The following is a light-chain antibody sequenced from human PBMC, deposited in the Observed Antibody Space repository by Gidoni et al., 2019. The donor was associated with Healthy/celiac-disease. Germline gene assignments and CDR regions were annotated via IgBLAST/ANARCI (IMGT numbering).Light chain of an antibody. V-gene: IGLV3-21*03. CDR1: NIGSNS. CDR2: DDS. CDR3: QVWDSSSDHPDVV. J-gene: IGLJ2*01. Sequence: SEVLTQPTSVSVAHGTPARITCWGNNIGSNSVHWYQQQPGQAPVLVVYDDSDRPSGIPERFSGSNSGNTATLTISRVEAGDEADYYCQVWDSSSDHPDVVFGGGTKLTVL.